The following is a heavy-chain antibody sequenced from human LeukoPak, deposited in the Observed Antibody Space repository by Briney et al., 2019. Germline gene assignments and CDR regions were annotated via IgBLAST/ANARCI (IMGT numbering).Heavy chain of an antibody. CDR2: IYYSGST. V-gene: IGHV4-59*11. J-gene: IGHJ3*02. CDR3: AREHYDILTGLYIDAFDI. D-gene: IGHD3-9*01. CDR1: GASMSGRY. Sequence: SETLSLTCTVSGASMSGRYWSWIRQPPGKGLEWIGSIYYSGSTNYNPSLKSRVTISVDTSKNQFSLKLSSVTAADTAVYYCAREHYDILTGLYIDAFDIWGPGTRVTVSS.